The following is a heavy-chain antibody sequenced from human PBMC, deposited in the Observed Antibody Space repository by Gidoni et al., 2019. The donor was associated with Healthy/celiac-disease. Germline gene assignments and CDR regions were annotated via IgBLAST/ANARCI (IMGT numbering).Heavy chain of an antibody. Sequence: QVQLVESGGGVVQPGRALRLSCAASGLTFSSYGMPWVRQAPGKGLEWVSFLSYDGSNNYSADSVQGRFTISRDNSKNPLYLQMNSLRAEDTAVYYCAKESVVVVVAATLGYFDYWGQGTLVTVSS. CDR1: GLTFSSYG. V-gene: IGHV3-30*18. J-gene: IGHJ4*02. D-gene: IGHD2-15*01. CDR2: LSYDGSNN. CDR3: AKESVVVVVAATLGYFDY.